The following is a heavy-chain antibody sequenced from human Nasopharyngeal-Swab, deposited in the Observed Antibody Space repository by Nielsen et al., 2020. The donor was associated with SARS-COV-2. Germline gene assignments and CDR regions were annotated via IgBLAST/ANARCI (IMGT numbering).Heavy chain of an antibody. CDR2: ISYDGSNK. CDR1: GFTFISYG. V-gene: IGHV3-30*18. Sequence: GESLKISCAASGFTFISYGMHWVRQAPGKGLEWVAVISYDGSNKYYADSVKGRFTISRDNSKNTLYLQMNSLRAEDTAVYYCANSGVRGYSGSYSFGYWGQGTLVTVSS. CDR3: ANSGVRGYSGSYSFGY. J-gene: IGHJ4*02. D-gene: IGHD1-26*01.